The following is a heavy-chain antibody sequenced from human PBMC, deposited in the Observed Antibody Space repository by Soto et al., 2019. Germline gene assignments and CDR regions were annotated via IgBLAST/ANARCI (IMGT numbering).Heavy chain of an antibody. V-gene: IGHV3-21*01. Sequence: EVQLVESGGGLVQPGGSLRLSCAASGFNFSAYTINWIRHVPGRGLEWVSSISGGSTYIFYADSLRGRFTISRDNAKNSVSLQMNSLSADDTAVYYCARDRGTWKYFVYWGQGTLVSVSS. CDR1: GFNFSAYT. CDR3: ARDRGTWKYFVY. J-gene: IGHJ4*02. D-gene: IGHD1-1*01. CDR2: ISGGSTYI.